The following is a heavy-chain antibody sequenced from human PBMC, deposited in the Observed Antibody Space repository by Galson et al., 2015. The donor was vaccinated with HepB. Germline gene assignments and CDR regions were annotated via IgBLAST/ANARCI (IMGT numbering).Heavy chain of an antibody. Sequence: SLRLSCAASGFTVSSNYMSWVRQAPGKGLEWVSVIYSGGSTYYADSVKGRFTISRDNSKNTLYLQMNSLRAEDTAVYYCARDLPYYYGSGSYIYWGQGTLVTVSS. J-gene: IGHJ4*02. CDR3: ARDLPYYYGSGSYIY. CDR1: GFTVSSNY. D-gene: IGHD3-10*01. V-gene: IGHV3-53*01. CDR2: IYSGGST.